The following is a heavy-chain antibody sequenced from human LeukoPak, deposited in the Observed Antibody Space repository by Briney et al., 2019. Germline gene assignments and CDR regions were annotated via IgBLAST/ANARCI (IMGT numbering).Heavy chain of an antibody. CDR2: IIPIFGTA. V-gene: IGHV1-69*05. Sequence: SVKVSCKASGGTFSSYAISWVRQAPGQGLEWMGRIIPIFGTANYAQKFQGRVTITTDESTSTAYMELSSLRSEDTAVFYCARCPYNWNLEYYFDYWGQGTLVTVSS. CDR3: ARCPYNWNLEYYFDY. CDR1: GGTFSSYA. D-gene: IGHD1-20*01. J-gene: IGHJ4*02.